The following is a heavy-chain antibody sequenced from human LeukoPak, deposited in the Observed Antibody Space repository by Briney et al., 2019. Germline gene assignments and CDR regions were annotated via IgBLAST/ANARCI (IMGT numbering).Heavy chain of an antibody. CDR1: GFTFSGYA. Sequence: GGSLRLSCATSGFTFSGYAMSWVRQAPGKGLEWVANTNEEGSEKNYVDSVKGRFTISRDNVKNSLFLQMNSLRADDTAIYYCATGSTSGDYWGQGTLVTVSS. D-gene: IGHD6-19*01. CDR3: ATGSTSGDY. CDR2: TNEEGSEK. V-gene: IGHV3-7*03. J-gene: IGHJ4*02.